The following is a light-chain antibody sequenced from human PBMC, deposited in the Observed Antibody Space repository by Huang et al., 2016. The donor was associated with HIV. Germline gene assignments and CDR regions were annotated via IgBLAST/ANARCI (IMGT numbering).Light chain of an antibody. CDR3: QQYNNWPPLT. J-gene: IGKJ4*01. CDR1: QNIINS. CDR2: GAS. Sequence: EIVMTQSPATLSVSPGERATLSCRASQNIINSLAWYQQKPGQAPGLLIYGASTRATGIPARFSGSGSGTEFTLTITSLQSEDFAVYYCQQYNNWPPLTFGGGTKVEIK. V-gene: IGKV3-15*01.